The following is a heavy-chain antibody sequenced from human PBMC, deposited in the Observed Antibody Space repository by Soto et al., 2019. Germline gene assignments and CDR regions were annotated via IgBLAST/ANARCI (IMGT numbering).Heavy chain of an antibody. CDR1: GYIFTTYG. CDR2: ISANNGNT. CDR3: AIDLQFYSDSRSYRDVFDI. J-gene: IGHJ3*02. D-gene: IGHD3-22*01. V-gene: IGHV1-18*01. Sequence: QVQLVQSGAEVKKPGASVKVSCKASGYIFTTYGISWVRQAPGQGLEWVGWISANNGNTYYAQKFQGRVTMNTDTPTTTIYMELRSLRSDDTAVYYCAIDLQFYSDSRSYRDVFDIWGQGTMVTVSS.